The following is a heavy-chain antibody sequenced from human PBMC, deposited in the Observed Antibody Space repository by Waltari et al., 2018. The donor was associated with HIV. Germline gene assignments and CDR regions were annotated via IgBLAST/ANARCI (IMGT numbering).Heavy chain of an antibody. CDR2: ISWNGGGI. Sequence: EVQLVESGGRLVQPGRSVRLSCAAPGFPFADYAMHWPRQVPGKGLEWVSGISWNGGGIGYAYSVKGRFTISRDNAKNSLYLQMNSLRAEDTAMYYCAKDRSGNYYKPWFDPWGQGTLVTVSS. V-gene: IGHV3-9*01. CDR1: GFPFADYA. D-gene: IGHD3-10*01. J-gene: IGHJ5*02. CDR3: AKDRSGNYYKPWFDP.